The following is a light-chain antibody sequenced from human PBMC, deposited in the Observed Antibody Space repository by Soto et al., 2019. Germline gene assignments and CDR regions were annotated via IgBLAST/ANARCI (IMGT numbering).Light chain of an antibody. CDR2: DTS. CDR1: QSLSNSF. CDR3: QQYGTSEII. Sequence: LFTPSHGTLSVSPGERATLSYTESQSLSNSFIAWYQQKRGQAPRVCIYDTSSGATGIPDRFSGSGSGTDFTLTRSRLEPEDFSVFYCQQYGTSEIIFGQGTRLEI. V-gene: IGKV3-20*01. J-gene: IGKJ5*01.